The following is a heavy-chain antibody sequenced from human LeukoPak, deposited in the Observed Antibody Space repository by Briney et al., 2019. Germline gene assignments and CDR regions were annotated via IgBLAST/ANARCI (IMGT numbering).Heavy chain of an antibody. Sequence: GRSLRLSCAVSGFTLNDYVMHWVRQAPGKGLEWVSGISYNGGTIGFADSVKGRFTISRDNAKNSLYLQMNSLRAEDMALYYCAKDGCSGGSCYGRSAFDIWGQGTMVTVSS. CDR1: GFTLNDYV. V-gene: IGHV3-9*03. CDR2: ISYNGGTI. J-gene: IGHJ3*02. CDR3: AKDGCSGGSCYGRSAFDI. D-gene: IGHD2-15*01.